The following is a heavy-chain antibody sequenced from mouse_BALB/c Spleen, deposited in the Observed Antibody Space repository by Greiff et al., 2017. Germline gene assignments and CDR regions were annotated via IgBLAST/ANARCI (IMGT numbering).Heavy chain of an antibody. D-gene: IGHD2-1*01. CDR2: IYPGGGYT. CDR3: ARCDGNYGLYYFDY. V-gene: IGHV1-63*02. CDR1: GYTFTNYW. J-gene: IGHJ2*01. Sequence: VKLMESGAELVRPGTSVKISCKASGYTFTNYWLGWVKQRPGHGLEWIGDIYPGGGYTNYNEKFKGKATLTADTSSSTAYMQLSSLTSEDSAVYFCARCDGNYGLYYFDYWGQGTTLTVSS.